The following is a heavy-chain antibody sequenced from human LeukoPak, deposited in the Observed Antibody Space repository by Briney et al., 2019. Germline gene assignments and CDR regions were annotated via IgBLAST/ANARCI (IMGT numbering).Heavy chain of an antibody. CDR2: IKEDGSEK. V-gene: IGHV3-7*03. CDR1: GFTLSSYW. D-gene: IGHD1-14*01. Sequence: PGGSLRLSCAASGFTLSSYWMSWVRQAPGKGLERVANIKEDGSEKYYVDSVKGRFTISRDNAENSLYLQVNSLRAEDTAVYYCAKAPGDFFNFDYWGQGTLVTVSS. J-gene: IGHJ4*02. CDR3: AKAPGDFFNFDY.